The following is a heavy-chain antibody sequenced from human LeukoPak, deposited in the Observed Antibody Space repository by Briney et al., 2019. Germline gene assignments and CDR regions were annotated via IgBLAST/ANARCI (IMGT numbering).Heavy chain of an antibody. D-gene: IGHD3-3*01. CDR1: GFTFSSYW. J-gene: IGHJ6*03. Sequence: GGSLRLSCAASGFTFSSYWMTWVRQAPGKGLEWVANIKQDGSEKYYVDSVKGRFTISKDNAKNSLYLQMNSLRAEDTAVYYCARERFLEWLSSYYYMDVWGKGTTVTVSS. CDR3: ARERFLEWLSSYYYMDV. V-gene: IGHV3-7*01. CDR2: IKQDGSEK.